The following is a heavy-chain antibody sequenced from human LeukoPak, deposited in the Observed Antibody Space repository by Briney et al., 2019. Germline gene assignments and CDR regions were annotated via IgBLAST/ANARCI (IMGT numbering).Heavy chain of an antibody. V-gene: IGHV4-34*01. J-gene: IGHJ4*02. Sequence: SETLSLTCAVYGGSFSGYYWSWIRQPPGKGLEWIGEINHSGSTNYNPSLKSRATISVDTSKNQFSLKLSSVTAADTAVYYCARGGIAAAVLFDYWGQGTLVTVSS. CDR2: INHSGST. D-gene: IGHD6-13*01. CDR1: GGSFSGYY. CDR3: ARGGIAAAVLFDY.